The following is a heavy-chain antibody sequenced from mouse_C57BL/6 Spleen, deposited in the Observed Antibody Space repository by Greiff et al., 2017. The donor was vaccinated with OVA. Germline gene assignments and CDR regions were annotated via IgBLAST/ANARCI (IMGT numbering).Heavy chain of an antibody. D-gene: IGHD2-12*01. V-gene: IGHV5-4*01. CDR2: ISDGGSYT. CDR3: ASLRGAMDY. J-gene: IGHJ4*01. Sequence: EVQVVESGGGLVKPGGSLKLSCAASGFTFSSYAMSWVRQTPEKRLEWVATISDGGSYTYYPDNVKGRFTISRDNAKNNLYLQMSHLKSEDTAMYYCASLRGAMDYWGQGTSVTVSS. CDR1: GFTFSSYA.